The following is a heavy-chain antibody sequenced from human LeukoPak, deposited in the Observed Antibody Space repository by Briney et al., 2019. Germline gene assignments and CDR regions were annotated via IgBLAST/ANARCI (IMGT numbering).Heavy chain of an antibody. CDR3: ARALPVSRDGLDY. CDR2: MNPNSGKT. CDR1: GYNFTSYD. V-gene: IGHV1-8*01. D-gene: IGHD2/OR15-2a*01. J-gene: IGHJ4*02. Sequence: ASVKVSCKASGYNFTSYDINWVRQATGQGLEGMRWMNPNSGKTGYAQKFQGRVTMTRNTSISTAYMELSSLRSDDTAVYYCARALPVSRDGLDYWGQGTLVTVSS.